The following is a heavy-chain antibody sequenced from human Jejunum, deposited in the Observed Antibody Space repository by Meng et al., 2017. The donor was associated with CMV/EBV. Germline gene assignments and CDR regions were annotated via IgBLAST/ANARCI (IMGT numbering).Heavy chain of an antibody. CDR2: IYPNDGDT. J-gene: IGHJ4*02. CDR1: GYAFTCYY. D-gene: IGHD2-2*01. CDR3: ARGPYCSSINCYGAD. V-gene: IGHV1-2*02. Sequence: QVVNAGADVKKPADSVEVTCEASGYAFTCYYILWVRQASVQVVEWMGWIYPNDGDTKYAQRFQDRVTMTRYTSTSMAYMDLSSLRSDDTAVYYCARGPYCSSINCYGADWGQGTLVTVSS.